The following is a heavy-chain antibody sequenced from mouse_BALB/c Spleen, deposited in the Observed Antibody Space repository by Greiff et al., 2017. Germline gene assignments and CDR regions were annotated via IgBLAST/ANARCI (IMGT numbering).Heavy chain of an antibody. CDR2: INPDSSTI. CDR3: ARRGVWSYWYFDV. CDR1: GFDFSRYW. V-gene: IGHV4-1*02. D-gene: IGHD2-10*02. J-gene: IGHJ1*01. Sequence: EVQLVESGGGLVQPGGSLKLSCAASGFDFSRYWMSWVRQAPGKGLEWIGEINPDSSTINYTPSLKDKFIISRDNAKNTLYLQMSKVRSEDTALYYCARRGVWSYWYFDVWGAGTTVTVSS.